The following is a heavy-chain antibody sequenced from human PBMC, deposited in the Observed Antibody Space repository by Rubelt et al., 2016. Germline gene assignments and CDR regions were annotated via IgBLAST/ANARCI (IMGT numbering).Heavy chain of an antibody. CDR3: ARDPIVGATPFGY. D-gene: IGHD1-26*01. V-gene: IGHV4-39*07. Sequence: QLQLQESGPGLVKPSETLSLTCTVSGGSISSSSYYWGWIRQPPGKGLEWIGSIYYSGSTYYNPSLKCRVTISVDTSKNQFSLKLSSVTAADTAVYYCARDPIVGATPFGYWGQGTLVTVSS. CDR2: IYYSGST. J-gene: IGHJ4*02. CDR1: GGSISSSSYY.